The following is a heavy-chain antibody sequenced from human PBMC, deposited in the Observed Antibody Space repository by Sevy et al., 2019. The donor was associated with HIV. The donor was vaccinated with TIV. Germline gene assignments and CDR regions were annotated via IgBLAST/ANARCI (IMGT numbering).Heavy chain of an antibody. Sequence: ASVKVSCKASGYTFTGYYMHWVRQAPGQGLEWMGWINPNSGGTNYAQKFQGRVTMTRDTSISTAYMELSRLRSDDTAVYYCARERGGVLWFGELLGPFDYWGQGTLVPVSS. CDR2: INPNSGGT. J-gene: IGHJ4*02. CDR3: ARERGGVLWFGELLGPFDY. V-gene: IGHV1-2*02. D-gene: IGHD3-10*01. CDR1: GYTFTGYY.